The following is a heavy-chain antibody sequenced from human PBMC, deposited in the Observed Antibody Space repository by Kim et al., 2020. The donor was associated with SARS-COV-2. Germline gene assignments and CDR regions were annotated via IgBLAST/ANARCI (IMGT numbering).Heavy chain of an antibody. Sequence: YYADSVKGRFTISRDNSKNTLYLQMNSLRAEDTAVYYGAKDSSGWFYFDYWGQGTLVTVSS. CDR3: AKDSSGWFYFDY. J-gene: IGHJ4*02. V-gene: IGHV3-23*01. D-gene: IGHD6-19*01.